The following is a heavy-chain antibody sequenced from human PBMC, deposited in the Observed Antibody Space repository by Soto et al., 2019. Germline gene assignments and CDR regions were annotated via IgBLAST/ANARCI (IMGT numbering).Heavy chain of an antibody. Sequence: EVQLLESGGGLVQPGGSLRLSCAASGFTFSSYAMSWVRQAPGKGLEWVSAISGSGGSTYYADSVKGRVTISRDNSKNTLYLQMNSLRAEDTAVYYCAKDLRGGDFGMDVWGQGTTVTVSS. J-gene: IGHJ6*02. CDR2: ISGSGGST. D-gene: IGHD3-10*01. CDR3: AKDLRGGDFGMDV. CDR1: GFTFSSYA. V-gene: IGHV3-23*01.